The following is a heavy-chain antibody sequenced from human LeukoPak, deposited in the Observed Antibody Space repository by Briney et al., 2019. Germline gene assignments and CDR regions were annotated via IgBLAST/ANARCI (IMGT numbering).Heavy chain of an antibody. D-gene: IGHD1-14*01. CDR2: VIPIFGTA. J-gene: IGHJ4*02. CDR3: AKRAYGEPPPQFDS. Sequence: GSSVKVSCKASGGTFIRDAISWVRQAPGQGLEWMGGVIPIFGTANNAQKFQGRVSITTDKSKTTVFMKLSNMTSEDTAVYFCAKRAYGEPPPQFDSWGQGTLVTVSS. CDR1: GGTFIRDA. V-gene: IGHV1-69*05.